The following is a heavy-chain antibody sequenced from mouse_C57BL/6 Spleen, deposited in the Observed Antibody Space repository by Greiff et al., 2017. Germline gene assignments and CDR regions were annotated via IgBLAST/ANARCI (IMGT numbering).Heavy chain of an antibody. CDR1: GYSFTSYY. Sequence: QVQLQQPGPELVKPGASVKISCKASGYSFTSYYIHWVKQRPGQGLEWIGWIYPGSGNTKYNEKFKGKATLTADTSSSTAYMQLSSLTSEDSAVYYCASTGGFSYWYFDVWGTGTTVTVSS. J-gene: IGHJ1*03. V-gene: IGHV1-66*01. D-gene: IGHD1-1*01. CDR3: ASTGGFSYWYFDV. CDR2: IYPGSGNT.